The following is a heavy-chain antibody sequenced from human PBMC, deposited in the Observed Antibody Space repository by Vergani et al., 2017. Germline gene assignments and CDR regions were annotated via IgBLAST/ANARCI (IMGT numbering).Heavy chain of an antibody. Sequence: QVQLQESGPGLVKPSQTLSLTCTVSGGSISSGSYYWSWIRQPAGKGLEWIGRIYTSGSTNYNPSLKSRVTISVDTSKNQFSLKLSSVTAADTAVYYCARDRLGYCSGGSCYGTAFDIWGQGTMVTVSS. CDR2: IYTSGST. CDR1: GGSISSGSYY. J-gene: IGHJ3*02. D-gene: IGHD2-15*01. V-gene: IGHV4-61*02. CDR3: ARDRLGYCSGGSCYGTAFDI.